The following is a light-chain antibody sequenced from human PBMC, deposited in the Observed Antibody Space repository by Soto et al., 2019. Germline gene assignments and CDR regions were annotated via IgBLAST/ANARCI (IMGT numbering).Light chain of an antibody. Sequence: EIVMTQSPATLSVSPGETVTLSCRASQSVSSYLAWYQHKPGQPPRLLIYGASTRATGILARFSGSGSGTDFALTISSLQSEDFAVYFCQQCSDWPLFTFGQGTRLEIK. CDR3: QQCSDWPLFT. J-gene: IGKJ5*01. V-gene: IGKV3-15*01. CDR2: GAS. CDR1: QSVSSY.